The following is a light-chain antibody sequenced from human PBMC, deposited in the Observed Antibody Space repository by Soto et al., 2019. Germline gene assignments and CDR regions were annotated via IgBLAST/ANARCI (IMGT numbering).Light chain of an antibody. CDR3: SSYTNSRTVL. CDR1: SSDVGAYNY. J-gene: IGLJ2*01. CDR2: DGN. Sequence: QSALTQPASVSGSPGQSITISCTGTSSDVGAYNYVSWYQQYPGKAPKLMIYDGNPRPSGVAIRFSGSKAGNTASLTISGLQAEDEADYCCSSYTNSRTVLFGGGTKLTVL. V-gene: IGLV2-14*01.